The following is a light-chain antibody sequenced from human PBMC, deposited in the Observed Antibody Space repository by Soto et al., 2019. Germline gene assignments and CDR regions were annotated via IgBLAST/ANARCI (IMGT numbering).Light chain of an antibody. CDR1: LSVSSN. CDR3: QQYNKWPPKNT. V-gene: IGKV3-15*01. J-gene: IGKJ2*01. CDR2: EAS. Sequence: EIVMTQSPVTLSVSPVERATLSCRASLSVSSNLAWYQQKPGQAPRLLIYEASRRAAGIPARISGSGSGTDFTLTISSLQSEDFAVYDCQQYNKWPPKNTFGQGTKLEIK.